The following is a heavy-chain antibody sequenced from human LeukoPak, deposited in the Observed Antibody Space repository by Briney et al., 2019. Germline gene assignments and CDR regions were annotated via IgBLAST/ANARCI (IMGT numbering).Heavy chain of an antibody. D-gene: IGHD3-16*01. J-gene: IGHJ4*02. CDR2: INPNSGST. V-gene: IGHV1-2*02. CDR3: ARDDPFGGLDY. Sequence: ASVKVSCKASVYTFTGYYMHWVRQAPGHGLVWMGWINPNSGSTNYAQKFQGRVTMTRDTSISTAYMELSRLRSDDTAVYYCARDDPFGGLDYWGQGTLVTVSS. CDR1: VYTFTGYY.